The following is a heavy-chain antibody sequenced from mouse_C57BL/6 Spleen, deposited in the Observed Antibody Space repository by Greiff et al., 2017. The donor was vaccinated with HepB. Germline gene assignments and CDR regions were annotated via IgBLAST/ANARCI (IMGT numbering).Heavy chain of an antibody. CDR3: ARKDYDSSYSAMDY. CDR1: GYSFTGYF. Sequence: VQLQQSGPELVKPGDSVKISCKASGYSFTGYFMNWVMQSHGKSLEWIGRINPYNGDTFYNQKFKGKATLTVDKSSSTAHMELRSLTSEDSAVYYCARKDYDSSYSAMDYWGQGTSVTVSS. CDR2: INPYNGDT. D-gene: IGHD1-1*01. J-gene: IGHJ4*01. V-gene: IGHV1-20*01.